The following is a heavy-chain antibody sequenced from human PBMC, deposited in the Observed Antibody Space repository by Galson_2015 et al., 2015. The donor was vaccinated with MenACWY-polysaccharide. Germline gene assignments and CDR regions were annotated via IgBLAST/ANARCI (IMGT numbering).Heavy chain of an antibody. Sequence: SETLSLTCSVSGGSINSYYWGWIRQSPGEGLEWIGYMHTSGKSNYNPSLKSRVIISVDTSKKEFSLKLSSVTAEATAVYYCVRGCRETAVAAPASVLLDSWGQGILVTVSS. V-gene: IGHV4-59*01. CDR2: MHTSGKS. CDR3: VRGCRETAVAAPASVLLDS. D-gene: IGHD6-19*01. CDR1: GGSINSYY. J-gene: IGHJ5*01.